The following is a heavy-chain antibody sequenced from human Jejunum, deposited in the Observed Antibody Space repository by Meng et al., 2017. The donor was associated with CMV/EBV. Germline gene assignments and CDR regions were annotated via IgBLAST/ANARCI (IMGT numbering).Heavy chain of an antibody. CDR2: FVNNVDT. V-gene: IGHV1-18*01. Sequence: QVHLLQSGAEGKRPGASVRVSCEASGYTFASYGISWLRQAPGQGLEWMGWFVNNVDTYSAQKFQGRVTMTTDTHTSTAFMELRSLRSDDTAVYYCARGTPGRSYSDYWGQGTLVTVSS. J-gene: IGHJ4*02. D-gene: IGHD3-10*01. CDR1: GYTFASYG. CDR3: ARGTPGRSYSDY.